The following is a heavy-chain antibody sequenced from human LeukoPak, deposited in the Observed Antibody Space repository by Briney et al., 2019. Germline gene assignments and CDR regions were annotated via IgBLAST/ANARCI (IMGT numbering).Heavy chain of an antibody. CDR3: ARGLAYCGGDCYSP. J-gene: IGHJ5*02. Sequence: PSETLSLTCAVSGGSISSSNWWSWVRQPPGKGLEWIGEIYHSGSTNYNPSLKSRVTISVDKSKNQFSLKLSSVTAADTAVYYCARGLAYCGGDCYSPWGQGTLVTVSS. CDR2: IYHSGST. CDR1: GGSISSSNW. V-gene: IGHV4-4*02. D-gene: IGHD2-21*02.